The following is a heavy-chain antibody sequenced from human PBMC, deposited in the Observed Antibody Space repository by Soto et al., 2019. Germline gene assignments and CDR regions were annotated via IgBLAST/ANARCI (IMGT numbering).Heavy chain of an antibody. CDR3: VRDHHYYDFWSGNPRGYFDL. V-gene: IGHV3-74*01. D-gene: IGHD3-3*01. CDR1: GFTLSNFW. J-gene: IGHJ2*01. Sequence: PGGSLRLSCAASGFTLSNFWMHWVRQVPVKGLVWVSRINDDGSRTKYADSVEGRLTISRDTAKNTLYLQMDSLRVEDTAVYYCVRDHHYYDFWSGNPRGYFDLWGRGTLVTVSS. CDR2: INDDGSRT.